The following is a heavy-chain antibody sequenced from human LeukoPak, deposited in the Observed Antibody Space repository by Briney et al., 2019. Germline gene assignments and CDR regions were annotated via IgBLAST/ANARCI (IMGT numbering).Heavy chain of an antibody. CDR2: ISYDGSNK. Sequence: GGSLRLSCAASGFTFSSYGMHWVRQAPGKGLEWVAVISYDGSNKYYADSVKGRFTISRDNSKNTLYLQMNSLRAEDTAVYYCAKVVSRYCSSTSCPEDYWGQVTLVTVSS. D-gene: IGHD2-2*01. CDR3: AKVVSRYCSSTSCPEDY. CDR1: GFTFSSYG. V-gene: IGHV3-30*18. J-gene: IGHJ4*02.